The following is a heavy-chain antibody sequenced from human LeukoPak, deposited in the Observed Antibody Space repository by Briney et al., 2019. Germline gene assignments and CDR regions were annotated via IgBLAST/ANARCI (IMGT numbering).Heavy chain of an antibody. CDR3: ARDPVAVTGTFYFDY. CDR1: GFTFSSYS. V-gene: IGHV3-30*03. J-gene: IGHJ4*02. CDR2: ISYDGSNK. D-gene: IGHD6-19*01. Sequence: GGSLRLSCAASGFTFSSYSMNWVRQAPGKGLEWVAVISYDGSNKYYADSVKGRFTISRDNSKNTLYLQMNSLRAEDTAVYYCARDPVAVTGTFYFDYWGQGTLVTVSS.